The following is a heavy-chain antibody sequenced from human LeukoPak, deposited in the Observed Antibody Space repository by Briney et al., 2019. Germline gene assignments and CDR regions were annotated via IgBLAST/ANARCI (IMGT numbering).Heavy chain of an antibody. J-gene: IGHJ4*02. CDR3: ARGGSAWDNPFDY. D-gene: IGHD6-19*01. CDR2: INPTSGGT. CDR1: GYTFTGYY. Sequence: ASVKVSCKASGYTFTGYYIHWVRQAPGQGLEWMGWINPTSGGTKYAQKFQGRVTMTRDTSISTAYMELSRLRADDSAVFYCARGGSAWDNPFDYWGQGTLVTVSS. V-gene: IGHV1-2*02.